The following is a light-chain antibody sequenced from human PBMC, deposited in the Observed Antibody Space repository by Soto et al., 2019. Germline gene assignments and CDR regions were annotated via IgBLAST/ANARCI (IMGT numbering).Light chain of an antibody. V-gene: IGKV1-5*01. Sequence: DIQMTQSPSSLSASVGDRVSITCRASQSISTWLAWYQQQPGGAPRLLIYDASSLQSGVPSRFSGNGSGTEFTLTISSLQPDDFSSYYCQHYYNYPWTFGQGTQVDIK. CDR2: DAS. CDR3: QHYYNYPWT. CDR1: QSISTW. J-gene: IGKJ1*01.